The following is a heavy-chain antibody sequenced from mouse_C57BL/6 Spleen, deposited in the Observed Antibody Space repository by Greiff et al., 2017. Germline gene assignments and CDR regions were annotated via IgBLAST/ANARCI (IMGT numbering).Heavy chain of an antibody. CDR2: ISSGSSTI. CDR1: GFTFSDYG. D-gene: IGHD4-1*01. CDR3: ARDWDDWYFDV. J-gene: IGHJ1*03. V-gene: IGHV5-17*01. Sequence: EVNVVESGGGLVKPGGSLKLSCAASGFTFSDYGMHWVRQAPEKGLEWVAYISSGSSTIYYADTVKGRFTISRDNAKNTLFLQMTSLRSEDTAMYYCARDWDDWYFDVWGTGTTVTVSS.